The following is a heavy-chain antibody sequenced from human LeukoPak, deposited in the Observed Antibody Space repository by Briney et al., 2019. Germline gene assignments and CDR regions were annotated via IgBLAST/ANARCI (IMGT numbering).Heavy chain of an antibody. Sequence: GGSLRLSCAASGFTFSSYGMHWVRQAPGKGLEGVAFIRYDGSNKYYADSVKGRFTISRDNSKNTLYLQMNSLRAEDTAVYYCAKDRSVGSLGYSSSWYLGYWGQGTLVTVSS. CDR3: AKDRSVGSLGYSSSWYLGY. CDR2: IRYDGSNK. CDR1: GFTFSSYG. D-gene: IGHD6-13*01. J-gene: IGHJ4*02. V-gene: IGHV3-30*02.